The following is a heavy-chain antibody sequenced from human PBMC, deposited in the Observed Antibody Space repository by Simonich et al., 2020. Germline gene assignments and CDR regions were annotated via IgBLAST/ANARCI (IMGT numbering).Heavy chain of an antibody. CDR1: GFTFSSYW. D-gene: IGHD7-27*01. Sequence: EVQLVESGGGLVQPGGSLRLSCAASGFTFSSYWLGGVCQAPGKGLEWVANIKQDGSEKYYVYSVKGRFTISRDNAKNSLYLQMNSLRAEDTAVYYCARDGLGTAYYYYMDVWGKGTTVTVSS. CDR3: ARDGLGTAYYYYMDV. V-gene: IGHV3-7*01. J-gene: IGHJ6*03. CDR2: IKQDGSEK.